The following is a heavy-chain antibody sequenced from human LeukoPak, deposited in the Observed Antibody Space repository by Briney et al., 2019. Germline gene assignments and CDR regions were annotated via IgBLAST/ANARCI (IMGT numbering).Heavy chain of an antibody. V-gene: IGHV3-66*01. Sequence: GGPLRLSCAAPGFTVTYNYMSWFRQAPGKGLEWVSIIYSSGNTYYADSVKGRFTISRHNSKSMLSLQRNSLRAEDTAVYYCARGTALGHQDQWGQGTLVTVSS. CDR3: ARGTALGHQDQ. J-gene: IGHJ4*02. CDR2: IYSSGNT. D-gene: IGHD5-18*01. CDR1: GFTVTYNY.